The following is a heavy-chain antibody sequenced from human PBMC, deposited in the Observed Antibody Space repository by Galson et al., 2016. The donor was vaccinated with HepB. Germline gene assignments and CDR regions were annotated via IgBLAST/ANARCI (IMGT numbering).Heavy chain of an antibody. J-gene: IGHJ5*02. CDR3: FGAQSSP. D-gene: IGHD4/OR15-4a*01. CDR1: GFTFSSYW. Sequence: SLRLSCAASGFTFSSYWMNWVRQAPGKGLEWVANIKPDGSGKYYADSVKGRFTISRDNAKNPFYLQMNSLRAEDTAVYYGFGAQSSPWGQGTVVTVSS. CDR2: IKPDGSGK. V-gene: IGHV3-7*02.